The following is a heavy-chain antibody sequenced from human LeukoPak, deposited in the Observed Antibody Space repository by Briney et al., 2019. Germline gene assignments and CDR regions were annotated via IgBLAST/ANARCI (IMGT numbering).Heavy chain of an antibody. CDR3: ARGPSILWLDY. D-gene: IGHD2-21*01. Sequence: SETLSLTCTVSGGSISSYYWSWIRQPPGKGLEWIGYIYYSGTTNYNPSLKSRVTISVDTSKNQFSLKLSSVTAADTAVYYCARGPSILWLDYWGQGTLVTVSS. V-gene: IGHV4-59*12. J-gene: IGHJ4*02. CDR2: IYYSGTT. CDR1: GGSISSYY.